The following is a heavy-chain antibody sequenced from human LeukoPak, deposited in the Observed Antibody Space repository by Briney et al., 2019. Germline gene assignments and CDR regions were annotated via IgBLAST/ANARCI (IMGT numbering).Heavy chain of an antibody. CDR2: ISGSTGNT. D-gene: IGHD5-12*01. J-gene: IGHJ4*02. V-gene: IGHV1-18*01. Sequence: GASVKVSCKVLNYAFTRYGMSWVRQAPGQGLEWMGWISGSTGNTNYAQETQDRVTFTADTSTGTAYMELRSLRFDDTATYYCVRSGRATYYYFDVWGRGTLVTVSS. CDR1: NYAFTRYG. CDR3: VRSGRATYYYFDV.